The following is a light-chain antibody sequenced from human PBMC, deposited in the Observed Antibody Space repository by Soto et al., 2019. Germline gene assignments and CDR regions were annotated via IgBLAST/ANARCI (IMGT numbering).Light chain of an antibody. Sequence: DIVMTQYPDSLAVSLGEGATINCKSAQSVLYISNNKNYLAWYQQRPGQSPKVLIYWASTRESGVPGRFSGSGSGKDFTLTISSLQAEDVAVYYCKQYYSTPSFGGGTKVDIK. CDR3: KQYYSTPS. CDR2: WAS. V-gene: IGKV4-1*01. J-gene: IGKJ4*01. CDR1: QSVLYISNNKNY.